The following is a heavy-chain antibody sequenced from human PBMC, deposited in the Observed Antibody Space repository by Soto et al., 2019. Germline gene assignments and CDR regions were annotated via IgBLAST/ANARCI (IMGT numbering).Heavy chain of an antibody. V-gene: IGHV4-30-2*01. CDR2: IYHSGST. D-gene: IGHD1-26*01. CDR1: GGSISSGGYS. Sequence: QLQLQESGSGLVKPSQTLSLTCAVSGGSISSGGYSWSWIRQPPGKGLEWIGYIYHSGSTYYNPSLKSRVTISVDRSKNQFSLKLSSVTAADTAVYYCARGGRSGSTFGYYYGMDVWGQGTTVTVSS. CDR3: ARGGRSGSTFGYYYGMDV. J-gene: IGHJ6*02.